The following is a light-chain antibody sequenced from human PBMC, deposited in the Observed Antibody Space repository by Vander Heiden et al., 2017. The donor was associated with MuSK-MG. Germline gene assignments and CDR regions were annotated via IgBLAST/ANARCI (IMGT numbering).Light chain of an antibody. CDR3: QSYDSRLSGSYV. CDR2: RNT. CDR1: TSNIGAGYD. Sequence: QSVLTQPPSLSGAPGQRVTISCTGSTSNIGAGYDVHWYQQLPGAVPKLRSYRNTNRPSGVPDRFSASRSGTSASLVITGLQAEDEADYYCQSYDSRLSGSYVFGSGTKVTVL. J-gene: IGLJ1*01. V-gene: IGLV1-40*01.